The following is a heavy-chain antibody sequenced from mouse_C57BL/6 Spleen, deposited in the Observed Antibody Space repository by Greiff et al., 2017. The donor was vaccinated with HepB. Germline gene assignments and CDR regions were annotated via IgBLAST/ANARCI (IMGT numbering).Heavy chain of an antibody. V-gene: IGHV1-50*01. CDR2: IDPSDSYT. J-gene: IGHJ1*03. Sequence: VQLQQPGAELVKPGASVKLSCKASGYTFTSYWMQWVKQRPGQGLEWIGEIDPSDSYTNYNQKFKGKATLTVDTSSRTAYMQLSSLTSEDSAVYYCARSLPHWYFDVWGTGTTVTVSS. D-gene: IGHD5-5*01. CDR1: GYTFTSYW. CDR3: ARSLPHWYFDV.